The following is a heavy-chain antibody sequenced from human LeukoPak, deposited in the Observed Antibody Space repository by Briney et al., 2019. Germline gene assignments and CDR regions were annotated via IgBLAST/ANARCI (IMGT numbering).Heavy chain of an antibody. D-gene: IGHD6-6*01. J-gene: IGHJ5*02. V-gene: IGHV5-51*01. Sequence: GESLKISCQSSGYTLTSYWIGWVRQMPGKGLRWMGIIYPGDSDTTYSPSFQGQVTISADKSISTAYLQWSSLKASDTAIYYCARLIVGSSSTGWFDPWGQGTLVTVSS. CDR1: GYTLTSYW. CDR3: ARLIVGSSSTGWFDP. CDR2: IYPGDSDT.